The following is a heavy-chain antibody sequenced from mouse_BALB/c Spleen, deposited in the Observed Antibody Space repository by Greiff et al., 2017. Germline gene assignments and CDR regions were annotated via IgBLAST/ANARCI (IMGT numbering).Heavy chain of an antibody. Sequence: EVMLVESGTVLARPGASVKMSCKASGYSFTSYWMHWVKQRPGQGLEWIGAIYPGNSDTSYNQKFKGKAKLTAVTSASTAYMELSSLTNEDSAVYYCWYGNGYYAMDYWGQGTSVTVSS. CDR1: GYSFTSYW. J-gene: IGHJ4*01. CDR2: IYPGNSDT. D-gene: IGHD2-10*02. CDR3: WYGNGYYAMDY. V-gene: IGHV1-5*01.